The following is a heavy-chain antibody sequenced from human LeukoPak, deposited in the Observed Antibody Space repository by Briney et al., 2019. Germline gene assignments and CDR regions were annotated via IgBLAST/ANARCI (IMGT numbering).Heavy chain of an antibody. V-gene: IGHV4-59*01. J-gene: IGHJ5*02. D-gene: IGHD4-23*01. Sequence: SETLSFTCTVSGGSISSYYWSWIRQPPGKGLEWIGYIYYSGSTNYNPSLKSRVTISVDTSKNQFSLKLSSVTAADTAVYYCARGSNRDYGGNNWFDPWGQGTLVTVSS. CDR2: IYYSGST. CDR1: GGSISSYY. CDR3: ARGSNRDYGGNNWFDP.